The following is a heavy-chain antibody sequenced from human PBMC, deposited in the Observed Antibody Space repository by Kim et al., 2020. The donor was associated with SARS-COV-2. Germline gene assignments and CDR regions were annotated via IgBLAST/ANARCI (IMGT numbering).Heavy chain of an antibody. CDR1: GFSFSTSA. CDR2: ITNNGGRT. V-gene: IGHV3-64*02. D-gene: IGHD3-22*01. J-gene: IGHJ4*01. CDR3: ARVFSGYYDY. Sequence: GGSLRLSCAASGFSFSTSAMNWLRLAPGKGLEYVSAITNNGGRTYYADSVKGRFTISRDNSKNTLYLQMGSLRPEDMAVYYCARVFSGYYDYWGHGTLVIVSS.